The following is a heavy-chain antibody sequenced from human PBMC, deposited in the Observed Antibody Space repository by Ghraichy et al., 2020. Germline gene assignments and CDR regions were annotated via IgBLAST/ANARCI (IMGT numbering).Heavy chain of an antibody. CDR3: AKERETSGYYSFRGDYYGMDV. CDR2: ISYDGNNK. V-gene: IGHV3-30*18. J-gene: IGHJ6*02. Sequence: GGSLRLSCAASGFTFRSYGIHWVRQAPGKGLEWVAVISYDGNNKDYGDSVRGRFTISRDNSKNTLHLQMNSLRAEDTAIYYCAKERETSGYYSFRGDYYGMDVWGQGTTVTVSS. CDR1: GFTFRSYG. D-gene: IGHD3-22*01.